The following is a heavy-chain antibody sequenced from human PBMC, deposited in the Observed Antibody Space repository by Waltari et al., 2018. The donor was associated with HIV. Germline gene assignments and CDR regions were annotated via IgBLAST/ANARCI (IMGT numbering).Heavy chain of an antibody. CDR3: ARVVASAGLRFDR. Sequence: QVQLQESGPGLVKPSETLSLTCSVSGDSVGSGSYYWSWSRQPPGKGLEWIGNIDYTGRANYNPSLKTRVTISADTSKNHLSLKLTSVTAGDTAIYYCARVVASAGLRFDRWGQGSLVTVSS. D-gene: IGHD2-21*01. J-gene: IGHJ5*02. CDR2: IDYTGRA. CDR1: GDSVGSGSYY. V-gene: IGHV4-61*03.